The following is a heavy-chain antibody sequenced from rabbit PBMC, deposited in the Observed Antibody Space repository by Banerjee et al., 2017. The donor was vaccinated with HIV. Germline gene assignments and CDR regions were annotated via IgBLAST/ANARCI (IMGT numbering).Heavy chain of an antibody. J-gene: IGHJ6*01. CDR3: VRGASESGYYSL. Sequence: EQLEESGGGLVKPEGSLTLTCKASGVSLNDKDVMCWVRQAPGKGLEWIACINIVTGKSVYASWAKGRFTMSRTSSTTVTLQMTSLTAADTATYFCVRGASESGYYSLWGQGTLVTVS. D-gene: IGHD1-1*01. CDR2: INIVTGKS. CDR1: GVSLNDKDV. V-gene: IGHV1S45*01.